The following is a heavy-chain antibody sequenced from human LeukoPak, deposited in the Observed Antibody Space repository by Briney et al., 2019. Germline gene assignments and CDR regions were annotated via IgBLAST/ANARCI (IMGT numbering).Heavy chain of an antibody. D-gene: IGHD3-22*01. CDR3: ARRYYYDSSGYYYDAFDI. CDR1: GFTFSSYA. V-gene: IGHV3-30-3*01. Sequence: GGSLRLSCAASGFTFSSYAMHWVRQAPGKGLEWVAVISYDGSNKYYADSVKGRFTISRDNSKNTLYLQMNSLRAEDTAVYYCARRYYYDSSGYYYDAFDIWGQGTMVTVPS. J-gene: IGHJ3*02. CDR2: ISYDGSNK.